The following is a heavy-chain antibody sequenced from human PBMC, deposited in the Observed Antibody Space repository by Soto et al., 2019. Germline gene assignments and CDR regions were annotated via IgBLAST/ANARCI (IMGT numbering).Heavy chain of an antibody. CDR1: GGTFSSYA. CDR3: ARGDLGTLRYSSSWYTRFDY. D-gene: IGHD6-13*01. Sequence: QVQLVQSGAEVKKPGSSVKVSCKASGGTFSSYAISWVRQAPGQGLEWMGGIIPIFGTANYAQKFQGRVTITADESTSTAYMELSSLRSEDTAVYYCARGDLGTLRYSSSWYTRFDYWGQGTLVTVSS. CDR2: IIPIFGTA. V-gene: IGHV1-69*01. J-gene: IGHJ4*02.